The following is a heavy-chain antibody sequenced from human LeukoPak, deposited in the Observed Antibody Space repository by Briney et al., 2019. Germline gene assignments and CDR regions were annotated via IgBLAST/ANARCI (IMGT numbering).Heavy chain of an antibody. Sequence: PSETLSLTYTVSGGSISSYYWTWIRQIPGKGLEWIGYIYYTGTTNYNPLFESRATISVDTSKNQFSLKLTSVTAADTAVYFCARGEDFERYYLAYWGQGTLVTVSS. CDR3: ARGEDFERYYLAY. J-gene: IGHJ4*02. D-gene: IGHD3-9*01. CDR1: GGSISSYY. CDR2: IYYTGTT. V-gene: IGHV4-59*01.